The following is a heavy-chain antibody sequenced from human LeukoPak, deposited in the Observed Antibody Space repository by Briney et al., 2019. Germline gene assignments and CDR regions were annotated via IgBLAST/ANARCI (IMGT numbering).Heavy chain of an antibody. V-gene: IGHV1-3*03. J-gene: IGHJ3*02. CDR1: GYTSTSYA. CDR2: LNAGNGNT. Sequence: GASVKVSCKASGYTSTSYALHWVRQAPGQRLEWMGWLNAGNGNTKYSQEFQGRVTITRDTSASTAYMELSSLRSEDMAVYYCARGASVSTYDAFDIWGQGTMVTVSS. D-gene: IGHD5/OR15-5a*01. CDR3: ARGASVSTYDAFDI.